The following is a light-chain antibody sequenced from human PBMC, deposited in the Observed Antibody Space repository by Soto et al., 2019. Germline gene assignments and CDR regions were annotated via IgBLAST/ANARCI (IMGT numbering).Light chain of an antibody. CDR3: QQRSNWRTWT. Sequence: EIIFTLSPCRLSVSQGARATLSCGASQSVSSSYLAWYQQKPGQAPRLLIYGASSSATGIPDRFRGSGSGTDFALTISSLEPEDFAVYYCQQRSNWRTWTFGQGTKVDIK. CDR2: GAS. J-gene: IGKJ1*01. CDR1: QSVSSSY. V-gene: IGKV3D-20*02.